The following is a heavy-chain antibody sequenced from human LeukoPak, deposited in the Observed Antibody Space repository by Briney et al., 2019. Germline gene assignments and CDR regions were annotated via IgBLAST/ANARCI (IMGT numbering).Heavy chain of an antibody. D-gene: IGHD6-19*01. Sequence: SVKVSCKASGGTFSNYAISWVRQAPGQGLEWMGKIIPILGIANYAQKFQGRVTITADKSTSTAYMELSSLRSEDTAVYYCARARDPGSAVPASGFRGQGTLVTVSS. CDR2: IIPILGIA. CDR3: ARARDPGSAVPASGF. V-gene: IGHV1-69*04. CDR1: GGTFSNYA. J-gene: IGHJ4*02.